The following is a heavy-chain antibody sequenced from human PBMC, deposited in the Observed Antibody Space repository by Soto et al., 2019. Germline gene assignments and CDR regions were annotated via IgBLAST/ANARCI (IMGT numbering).Heavy chain of an antibody. CDR2: ISYDGSNK. CDR1: GFTFSSYA. J-gene: IGHJ3*02. V-gene: IGHV3-30-3*01. D-gene: IGHD1-1*01. CDR3: ARTVRTFDAFDI. Sequence: QVQLVESGGGVVQPGRSLRLSCAASGFTFSSYAMHWVRQAPGKGLEWVAVISYDGSNKYYADSVKGRFTISRDNSKNTLYLQMNSLRAEDTAVYYCARTVRTFDAFDIWGQGTMVTVSS.